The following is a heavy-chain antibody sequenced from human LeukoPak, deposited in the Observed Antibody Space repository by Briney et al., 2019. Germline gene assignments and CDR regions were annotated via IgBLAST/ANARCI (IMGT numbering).Heavy chain of an antibody. CDR2: INPNSGGT. Sequence: GASVKVSCKASGYTFTGYYMHWVRQAPGQGLEWMGWINPNSGGTNYAQTFQGWVTMTRDTSISTAYMELSRLRSDDTAVYYCARAMGMPNKIKYSYGFYYWGQGTLVTVSS. CDR3: ARAMGMPNKIKYSYGFYY. CDR1: GYTFTGYY. D-gene: IGHD5-18*01. J-gene: IGHJ4*02. V-gene: IGHV1-2*04.